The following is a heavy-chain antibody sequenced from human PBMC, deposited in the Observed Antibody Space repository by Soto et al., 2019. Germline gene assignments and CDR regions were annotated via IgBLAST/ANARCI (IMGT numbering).Heavy chain of an antibody. V-gene: IGHV1-2*02. CDR2: INAHSGGT. J-gene: IGHJ5*02. D-gene: IGHD6-6*01. Sequence: ASVKVSCKASGFSFTGYYIHWLRQAPGQGLEWMGWINAHSGGTEYAQMFQGMVTLTRDTSIATAYLTLTSLTSDDTALYYCAKDLTRQLAYWLDPWGQGTLVTVSS. CDR3: AKDLTRQLAYWLDP. CDR1: GFSFTGYY.